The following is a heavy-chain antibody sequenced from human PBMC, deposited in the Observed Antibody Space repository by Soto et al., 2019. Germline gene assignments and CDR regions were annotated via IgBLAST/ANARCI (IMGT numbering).Heavy chain of an antibody. CDR1: GFSCSDYW. CDR3: AAGRWMVRY. CDR2: VKQDGSEK. Sequence: EVQLVESGGGLVQPGGSLRVSCETSGFSCSDYWMSWVRQSPGKGMEWVANVKQDGSEKNYVDSVKGRFSISRDNARKSVYLQMNSLRGEDTAVYHCAAGRWMVRYWGQGTLVTVSS. J-gene: IGHJ4*02. V-gene: IGHV3-7*05. D-gene: IGHD6-19*01.